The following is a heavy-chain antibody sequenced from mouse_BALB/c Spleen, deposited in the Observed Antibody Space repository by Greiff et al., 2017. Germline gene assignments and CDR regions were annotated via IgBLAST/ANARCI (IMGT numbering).Heavy chain of an antibody. CDR1: GYSFTSYW. CDR3: ARGLSLRPHWYFDV. D-gene: IGHD1-1*01. V-gene: IGHV1S126*01. J-gene: IGHJ1*01. Sequence: QVQLKQSGPQLVRPGASVKISCKASGYSFTSYWMHWVKQRPGQGLEWIGMIDPSDSETRLNQKFKDKATLTVDKSSSTAYMQLSSPTSEDSAVYYCARGLSLRPHWYFDVWGAGTTVTVAS. CDR2: IDPSDSET.